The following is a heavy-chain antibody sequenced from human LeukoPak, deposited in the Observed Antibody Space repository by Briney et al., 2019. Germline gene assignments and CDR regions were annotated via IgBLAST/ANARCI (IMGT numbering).Heavy chain of an antibody. D-gene: IGHD3-22*01. J-gene: IGHJ6*02. CDR1: GFTFKTHA. V-gene: IGHV3-23*01. CDR2: IDDSGVIR. Sequence: GGSLRLSCAASGFTFKTHAMSWVRQAPGKGLEWVSRIDDSGVIRSYADSVKGRFTISRDNSKMTLTLQMNSLRAEDTAVYYCAKRLKRNYYYHYAMDVWGQGTTVTISS. CDR3: AKRLKRNYYYHYAMDV.